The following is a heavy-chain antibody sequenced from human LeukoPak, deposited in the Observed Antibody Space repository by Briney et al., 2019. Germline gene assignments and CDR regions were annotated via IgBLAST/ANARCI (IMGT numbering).Heavy chain of an antibody. D-gene: IGHD2-21*01. CDR3: ARDSLSIVALFDC. J-gene: IGHJ4*02. V-gene: IGHV4-38-2*02. CDR1: GYSISSDYY. Sequence: SETLSLTCTVSGYSISSDYYWSWIRQPPGKGLEWIGSVYYRGISYHNPSLKGRVTMSVDTTKNQFSLRLTSVTAADTAVYYCARDSLSIVALFDCWGQRTLVSVSS. CDR2: VYYRGIS.